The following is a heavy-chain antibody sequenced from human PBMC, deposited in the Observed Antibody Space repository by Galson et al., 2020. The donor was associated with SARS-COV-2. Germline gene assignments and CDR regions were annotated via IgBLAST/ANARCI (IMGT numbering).Heavy chain of an antibody. J-gene: IGHJ4*02. Sequence: ASVKVSCKASGYTFINHFMHWVRQAPGQGLEWMGLINPNGGSTSYAQDFQGRVTMTRDTSTSTDYMDLSSLRSEDTAVYYCARPMSNSFYYFDYWGQGTLVTVSS. D-gene: IGHD6-13*01. CDR1: GYTFINHF. V-gene: IGHV1-46*01. CDR2: INPNGGST. CDR3: ARPMSNSFYYFDY.